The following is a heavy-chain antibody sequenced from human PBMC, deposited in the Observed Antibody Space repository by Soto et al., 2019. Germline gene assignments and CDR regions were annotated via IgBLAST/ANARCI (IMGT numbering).Heavy chain of an antibody. J-gene: IGHJ6*02. V-gene: IGHV1-69*12. D-gene: IGHD1-1*01. Sequence: QVQLEQSGAEVKKPGSSVKLSCKASGGTFRNSAISWVRQAPGQGLEWMGGIMPIFRTPDYAQKFQGRVTIPADESTNTAYMELSGPRSDDTAVYYCARDNDPPQLGGNYYYILDVWGHGTTVTVSS. CDR3: ARDNDPPQLGGNYYYILDV. CDR1: GGTFRNSA. CDR2: IMPIFRTP.